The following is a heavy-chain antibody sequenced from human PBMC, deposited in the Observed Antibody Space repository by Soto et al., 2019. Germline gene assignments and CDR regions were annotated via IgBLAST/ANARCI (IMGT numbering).Heavy chain of an antibody. V-gene: IGHV1-18*04. CDR1: GYTFTAYG. J-gene: IGHJ4*02. CDR2: ISGNNVDT. D-gene: IGHD3-3*01. CDR3: ARRMGRFLQWLFDY. Sequence: QVQLVQSGAEVRKPGASVKVSCKSSGYTFTAYGLSWVRQAPGQGLEWMGWISGNNVDTKYAQRFQGRVTMTTDTSTSTAYMELSSLRSDDTAVYYCARRMGRFLQWLFDYWGQGTLVTVSS.